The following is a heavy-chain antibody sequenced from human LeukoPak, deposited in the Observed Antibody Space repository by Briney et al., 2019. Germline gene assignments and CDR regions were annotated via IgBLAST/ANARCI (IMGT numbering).Heavy chain of an antibody. J-gene: IGHJ5*02. D-gene: IGHD3-10*01. CDR3: ARGQNPYYYGSGSYYKRSWFDP. CDR2: INHSGST. Sequence: SETLSLTCAVYGGSFSGYYWGWIRQPPGKGLEWIGEINHSGSTNYNPSLKSRVTISVDTSKNQFSLKLSSVTAADTAVYYCARGQNPYYYGSGSYYKRSWFDPWGQGTLVTVSS. V-gene: IGHV4-34*01. CDR1: GGSFSGYY.